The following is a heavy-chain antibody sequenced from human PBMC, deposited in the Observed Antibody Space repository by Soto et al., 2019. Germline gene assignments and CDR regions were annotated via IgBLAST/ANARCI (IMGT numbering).Heavy chain of an antibody. Sequence: NPSETLSLTCTVSGGSISSGGYYWSWIRQHPGKGLEWIGYIYYSGGTYYNPSLKSRVTISVDTSKNQFSLKLSSVTAADTAVYYCARVRGVVVTQYFQHWGQGTRVTFSS. CDR3: ARVRGVVVTQYFQH. CDR2: IYYSGGT. CDR1: GGSISSGGYY. D-gene: IGHD2-21*02. J-gene: IGHJ1*01. V-gene: IGHV4-31*03.